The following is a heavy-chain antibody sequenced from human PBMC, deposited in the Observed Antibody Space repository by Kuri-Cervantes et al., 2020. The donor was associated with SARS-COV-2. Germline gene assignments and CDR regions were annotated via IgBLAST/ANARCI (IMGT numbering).Heavy chain of an antibody. J-gene: IGHJ4*02. D-gene: IGHD3-22*01. CDR1: GFTFSSYA. CDR2: IRSKAYGETT. CDR3: TMTYDRSGYHPNYYSW. Sequence: GESLKISCAASGFTFSSYAMSWVRQAPGKGLEWVGFIRSKAYGETTDYAASLKGRFTISRDDSKSVAYLQLNSLKTEDTAVYYCTMTYDRSGYHPNYYSWWGQGALVTVSS. V-gene: IGHV3-49*04.